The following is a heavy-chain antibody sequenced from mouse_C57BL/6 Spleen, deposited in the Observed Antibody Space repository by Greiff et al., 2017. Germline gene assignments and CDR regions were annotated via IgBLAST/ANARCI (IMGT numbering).Heavy chain of an antibody. Sequence: VQLQESGAELVKPGASVKISCKASGYAFTSYWMHWVKQRPGKGLEWIGHIYPGDGDTNYNGKFKGKATLTADKSSSTAYMQLSRLTSEDSAVYCGSREGGLRRRYYSMDYWGQGTSVTVSS. D-gene: IGHD2-4*01. J-gene: IGHJ4*01. CDR3: SREGGLRRRYYSMDY. V-gene: IGHV1-80*01. CDR1: GYAFTSYW. CDR2: IYPGDGDT.